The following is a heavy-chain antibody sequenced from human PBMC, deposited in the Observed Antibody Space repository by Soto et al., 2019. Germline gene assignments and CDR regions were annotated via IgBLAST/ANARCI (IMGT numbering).Heavy chain of an antibody. CDR2: ISGSSGNA. CDR3: AREMAGLGGEYDY. Sequence: QVQLVQSGAEVKNPGASVKVSCKTSGYTFTKYGVGWVRQSPGQGLEWMGWISGSSGNANYAEKVQGRITLTTDTSKSTAYIELRSPRSDDTAVYYWAREMAGLGGEYDYWGQGTLVTVSS. CDR1: GYTFTKYG. V-gene: IGHV1-18*01. J-gene: IGHJ4*02. D-gene: IGHD3-16*01.